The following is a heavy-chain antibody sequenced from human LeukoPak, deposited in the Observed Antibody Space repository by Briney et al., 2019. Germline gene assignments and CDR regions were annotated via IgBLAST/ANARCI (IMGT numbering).Heavy chain of an antibody. CDR3: AGYHIVVVTSWAFDI. CDR1: GGTFSSYA. J-gene: IGHJ3*02. V-gene: IGHV1-69*10. Sequence: ASVKVSCKASGGTFSSYAISWVRQAPGQGLEWMGGIIPILGTANYAQKFQGRVTITADKSTSTAYMELSSLRSEDTAVYYCAGYHIVVVTSWAFDIWGQGTMVTVSS. CDR2: IIPILGTA. D-gene: IGHD2-21*02.